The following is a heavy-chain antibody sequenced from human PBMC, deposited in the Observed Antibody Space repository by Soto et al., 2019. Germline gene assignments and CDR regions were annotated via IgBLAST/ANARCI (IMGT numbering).Heavy chain of an antibody. J-gene: IGHJ6*03. D-gene: IGHD4-17*01. CDR2: IYYSGST. V-gene: IGHV4-39*01. CDR3: ARTVIKSRVYYYYYMDV. CDR1: GGSLSSSSYY. Sequence: SETPSLTFPVPGGSLSSSSYYWGWVRPPPGKGLEWIGSIYYSGSTYYNPSLKSRVTISVDTSKNQFSLKLSSVTAADTAVYYCARTVIKSRVYYYYYMDVWGKGTTVTVSS.